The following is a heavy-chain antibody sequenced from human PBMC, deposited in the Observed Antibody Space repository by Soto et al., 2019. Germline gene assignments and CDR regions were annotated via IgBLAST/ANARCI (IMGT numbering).Heavy chain of an antibody. CDR3: ARRAYCGGDCNFFDY. V-gene: IGHV3-21*01. J-gene: IGHJ4*02. Sequence: VQLVESGGGLVKPGGSLRLSCAASGFTFSSYSMNWVRQAPGKGLEWVSSISSSSSYIYYADSVKGRFTISRDNAKNSLYLQMNSLRAEDTAVYYCARRAYCGGDCNFFDYWGQGTLVTVSS. CDR1: GFTFSSYS. D-gene: IGHD2-21*01. CDR2: ISSSSSYI.